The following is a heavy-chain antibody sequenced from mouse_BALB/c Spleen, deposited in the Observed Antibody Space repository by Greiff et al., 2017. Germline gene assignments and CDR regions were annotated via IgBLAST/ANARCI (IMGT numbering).Heavy chain of an antibody. CDR1: GFTFSSFG. CDR3: ARVDYGSSFDY. D-gene: IGHD1-1*01. CDR2: ISSGSSTI. Sequence: DVHLVESGGGLVQPGGSRKLSCAASGFTFSSFGMHWVRQAPEKGLEWVAYISSGSSTIYYADTVKGRFTISRDNPKNTLFLQMTSLRSEDTAMYYCARVDYGSSFDYWGQGTTLTVSS. J-gene: IGHJ2*01. V-gene: IGHV5-17*02.